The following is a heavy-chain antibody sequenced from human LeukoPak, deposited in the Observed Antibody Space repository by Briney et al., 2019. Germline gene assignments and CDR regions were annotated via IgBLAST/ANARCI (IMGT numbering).Heavy chain of an antibody. CDR1: GGSFSGYY. D-gene: IGHD6-13*01. V-gene: IGHV4-34*01. CDR3: ARESIAAAGPNYYYYGMDV. Sequence: SETLSLTCAVYGGSFSGYYWSWIRQPPGKGLEWIGEINHSGSTNYNPSLKSRVTISVDTSKNQFSLKLSSVTAADTAVYYCARESIAAAGPNYYYYGMDVWGQGTTVTVSS. J-gene: IGHJ6*02. CDR2: INHSGST.